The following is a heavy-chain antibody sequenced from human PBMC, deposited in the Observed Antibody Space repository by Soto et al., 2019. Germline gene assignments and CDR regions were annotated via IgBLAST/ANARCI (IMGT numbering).Heavy chain of an antibody. CDR2: VNPNTGLT. CDR3: TTLRLDA. Sequence: ASVNVSCKASGYTFTALYMNWVRQAPGQGLEWMGWVNPNTGLTKYAQKFQGRVIMTRDTSINTAYMELSDLKSDDTAVYYCTTLRLDAWGQGPLV. V-gene: IGHV1-2*02. CDR1: GYTFTALY. D-gene: IGHD3-9*01. J-gene: IGHJ5*02.